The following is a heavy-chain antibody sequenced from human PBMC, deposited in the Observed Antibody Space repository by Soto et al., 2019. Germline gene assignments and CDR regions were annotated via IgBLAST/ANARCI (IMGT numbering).Heavy chain of an antibody. Sequence: QITLKESGPTLVKPTQTLTLTCSFSGFSLSTTGVGVGWIRQPPGKALEYLALIYWDDDKRYSPSLRSRLTITKDTSKNQVVLTMTNMDSVDTATYYCAQRMWGAFHVWGQGTLVTVSS. CDR2: IYWDDDK. D-gene: IGHD1-26*01. CDR1: GFSLSTTGVG. V-gene: IGHV2-5*02. J-gene: IGHJ3*01. CDR3: AQRMWGAFHV.